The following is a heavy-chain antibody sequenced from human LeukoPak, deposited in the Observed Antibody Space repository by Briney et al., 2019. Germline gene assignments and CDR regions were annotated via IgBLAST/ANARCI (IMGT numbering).Heavy chain of an antibody. CDR3: ARGRYGDSTPLFFQH. V-gene: IGHV1-18*01. CDR1: GYTFTSYG. D-gene: IGHD4-17*01. CDR2: ISAYNGNT. Sequence: GASVKVSCKASGYTFTSYGISWVRRAPGQGLEWMGWISAYNGNTNYAQKLQGRVTMTTDTSTSTAYMELRSLRSDDTAVYYCARGRYGDSTPLFFQHWGQGTLVTVSS. J-gene: IGHJ1*01.